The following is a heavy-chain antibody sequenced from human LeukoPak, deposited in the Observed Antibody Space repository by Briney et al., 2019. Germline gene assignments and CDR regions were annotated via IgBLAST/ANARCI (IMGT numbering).Heavy chain of an antibody. Sequence: PSETLSLTCAVYGGSFSGYYWSWIRQPPGKGLEWIGEINHSGSTNYNPSLKSRVTISVDTSKNQFSLKLSSVTAADTAVYYCARGSSSYYDSSGYYDYWGQGTLVTVSS. CDR3: ARGSSSYYDSSGYYDY. D-gene: IGHD3-22*01. CDR2: INHSGST. J-gene: IGHJ4*02. V-gene: IGHV4-34*01. CDR1: GGSFSGYY.